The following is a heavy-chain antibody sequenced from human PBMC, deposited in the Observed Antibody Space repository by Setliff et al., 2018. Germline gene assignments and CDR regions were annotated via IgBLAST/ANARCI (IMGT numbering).Heavy chain of an antibody. CDR1: GFSFKEYY. D-gene: IGHD6-6*01. CDR2: ISSSGSTI. J-gene: IGHJ6*02. V-gene: IGHV3-11*04. CDR3: ASGCIAASRCYGMDV. Sequence: GGSLRLSCAASGFSFKEYYMSWIRQAPGKGLEWVSYISSSGSTIYYADSVKGRFTISRDNPKNSLYLEMTSLGAEDTAVYYCASGCIAASRCYGMDVWGQGTTVTVSS.